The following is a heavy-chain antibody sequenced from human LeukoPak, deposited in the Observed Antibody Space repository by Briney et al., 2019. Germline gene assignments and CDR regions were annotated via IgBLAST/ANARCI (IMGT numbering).Heavy chain of an antibody. Sequence: GGSLRLSCAASGFTFSSYGMHWVRQAPGKGLEWVAVISYDGSNKYYADSVKGRFTISRDNAKNTLYLQMNSLRAEDTAVYYCARGKWFGELLVVFDYWGQGTLVTVSS. CDR3: ARGKWFGELLVVFDY. CDR2: ISYDGSNK. V-gene: IGHV3-30*03. CDR1: GFTFSSYG. J-gene: IGHJ4*02. D-gene: IGHD3-10*01.